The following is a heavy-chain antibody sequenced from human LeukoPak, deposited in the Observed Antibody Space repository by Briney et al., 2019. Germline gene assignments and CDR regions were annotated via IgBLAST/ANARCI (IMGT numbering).Heavy chain of an antibody. D-gene: IGHD6-19*01. V-gene: IGHV3-30*02. CDR3: AKDLWIAVAGTEAFDI. CDR2: IRYDGSNK. J-gene: IGHJ3*02. CDR1: GFTFSSYG. Sequence: GGSLRLSCAASGFTFSSYGMHWVRQAPGKGLEWVAFIRYDGSNKYYADSVKGRFTISRDNSKNTLYLQMNSLRAEDTAVYYCAKDLWIAVAGTEAFDIWGQGTMVTVSS.